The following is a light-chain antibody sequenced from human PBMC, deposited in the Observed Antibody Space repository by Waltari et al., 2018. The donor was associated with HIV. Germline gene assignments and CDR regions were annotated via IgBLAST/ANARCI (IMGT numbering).Light chain of an antibody. CDR3: SSYTSSITLV. CDR1: RNDVGGYNY. J-gene: IGLJ2*01. CDR2: EVN. Sequence: QSALTQPASLSGSPGQSIPISCDGTRNDVGGYNYVSWYQQHPGKAPKLMICEVNNRPSGVSSRFSGSKSGNTAYLTISGLQAEDEADYYCSSYTSSITLVFGGGTKVTVL. V-gene: IGLV2-14*01.